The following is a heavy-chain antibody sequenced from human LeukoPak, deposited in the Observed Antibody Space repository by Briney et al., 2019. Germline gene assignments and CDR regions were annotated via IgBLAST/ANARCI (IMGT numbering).Heavy chain of an antibody. Sequence: GGSLRLSCAASGFTFSSYAMSWVRQAPGKGLEWFSAISGSGGSTYYADSVKGRFTISRDNSKNTLYLQMNSLRAEDTAVYYCAKAHPHYYGSGSPPWYFDLWGRGTLVTVSS. CDR1: GFTFSSYA. CDR3: AKAHPHYYGSGSPPWYFDL. CDR2: ISGSGGST. D-gene: IGHD3-10*01. J-gene: IGHJ2*01. V-gene: IGHV3-23*01.